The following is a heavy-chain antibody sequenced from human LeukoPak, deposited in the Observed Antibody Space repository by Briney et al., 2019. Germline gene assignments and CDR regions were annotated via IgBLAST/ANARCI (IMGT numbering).Heavy chain of an antibody. D-gene: IGHD5/OR15-5a*01. CDR3: ARNSVSGAFDI. J-gene: IGHJ3*02. V-gene: IGHV3-21*01. CDR2: ISSSSLYI. Sequence: GESLRLSCAASGFTFSSYSMNWVRQAPGKGLEWVSSISSSSLYIYYADSVKGRFTISRDNSKNTLYLQMNSLRAEDTAVYYCARNSVSGAFDIWGQGTMVTVSS. CDR1: GFTFSSYS.